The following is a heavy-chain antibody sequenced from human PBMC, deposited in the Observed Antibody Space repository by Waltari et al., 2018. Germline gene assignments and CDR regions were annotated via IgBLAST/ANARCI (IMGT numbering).Heavy chain of an antibody. J-gene: IGHJ4*02. CDR1: GLNFISFA. D-gene: IGHD3-22*01. CDR2: ISDSGVIT. Sequence: EEHLLESGGGLAQPGGSLRLSCAASGLNFISFAMCWVRQAPGKGLGWVSGISDSGVITKYADSVKGRFTVSRDNSKNTVFLHLNSLRAEDTAIYYCARHLYSIDYLELAKWGQGTLVTVSS. CDR3: ARHLYSIDYLELAK. V-gene: IGHV3-23*01.